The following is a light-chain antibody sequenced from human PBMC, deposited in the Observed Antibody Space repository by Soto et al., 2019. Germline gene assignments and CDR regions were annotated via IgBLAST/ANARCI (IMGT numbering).Light chain of an antibody. CDR3: QQYNSYPWT. Sequence: DIQMTQSPSTLSASVGDRVTITCRASQSINTWLAWYQQKPGKAPKLLIYKASSLGSGVPSRFSGSGSGTEFTLTISSLQPDDFATYYCQQYNSYPWTFGQGTTVEIK. V-gene: IGKV1-5*03. J-gene: IGKJ1*01. CDR1: QSINTW. CDR2: KAS.